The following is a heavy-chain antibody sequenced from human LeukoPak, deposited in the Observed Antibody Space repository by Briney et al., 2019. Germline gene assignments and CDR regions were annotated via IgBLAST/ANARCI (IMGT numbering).Heavy chain of an antibody. D-gene: IGHD2-2*01. J-gene: IGHJ4*02. V-gene: IGHV4-59*08. CDR1: GASIRSYD. Sequence: PSETLSLTCTVSGASIRSYDWSWIRQPPGKGPEWIGYVYYTGSTNYNSSLKSRVTISVDTSKNQFSLKLSSVTAADTAVYYCARHSLKYELLSHFDFWGQGTLVAVSS. CDR3: ARHSLKYELLSHFDF. CDR2: VYYTGST.